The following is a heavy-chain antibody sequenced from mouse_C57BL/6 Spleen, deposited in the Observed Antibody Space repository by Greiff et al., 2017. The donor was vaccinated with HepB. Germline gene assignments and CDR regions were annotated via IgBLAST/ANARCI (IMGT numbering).Heavy chain of an antibody. V-gene: IGHV5-4*01. J-gene: IGHJ2*01. Sequence: EVHLVESGGGLVKPGGSLKLSCAASGFTFSSYAMSWVRQTPEKRLEWVATISDGGSYTYYPDNVKGRFTISRDNAKNNLYLQMSHLKSEDTAMYYCARVPRDWGQGTTLTVSS. CDR2: ISDGGSYT. CDR1: GFTFSSYA. CDR3: ARVPRD.